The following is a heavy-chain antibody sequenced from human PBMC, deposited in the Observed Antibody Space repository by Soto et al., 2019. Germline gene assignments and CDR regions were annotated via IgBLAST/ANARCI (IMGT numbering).Heavy chain of an antibody. V-gene: IGHV3-23*01. CDR3: AKNQGVELVPLATVDWFDP. CDR2: ISGSGFKK. CDR1: GFIFENFG. Sequence: GGSLRLSCAASGFIFENFGMSWVRQSPGKGLEWISSISGSGFKKYYADSVKGRFTISRDNSKSTVYLELNNLSAEDTAVYHCAKNQGVELVPLATVDWFDPWGQGSVVTVPQ. D-gene: IGHD1-26*01. J-gene: IGHJ5*02.